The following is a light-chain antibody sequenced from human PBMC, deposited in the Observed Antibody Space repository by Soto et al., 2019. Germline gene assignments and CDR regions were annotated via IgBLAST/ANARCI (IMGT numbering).Light chain of an antibody. CDR2: KVS. Sequence: EVVMTQSPLSLPVTLGQPASISCRSTQSLVHSDGNTYLIWFHQRPGQSPRRLIYKVSNRDSGVPDRFSGSGSGTDFTLKISRVEAEDVGVYYCMQGTHWPLWTFGQGTKVDI. V-gene: IGKV2-30*02. J-gene: IGKJ1*01. CDR3: MQGTHWPLWT. CDR1: QSLVHSDGNTY.